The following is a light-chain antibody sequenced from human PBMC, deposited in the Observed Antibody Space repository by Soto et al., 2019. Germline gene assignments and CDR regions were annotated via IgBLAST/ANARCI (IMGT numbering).Light chain of an antibody. V-gene: IGLV2-14*02. CDR2: EAS. J-gene: IGLJ2*01. CDR1: SSDVGGYSH. Sequence: QSALTQPASVSGSPGQSITISCTGTSSDVGGYSHVSWYQHHPGKAPKVLIYEASERPSGVSSRFSGSKSGNTASLTISGLQVEDEGHYFCSSYTSASALAIFGGGTQLTVL. CDR3: SSYTSASALAI.